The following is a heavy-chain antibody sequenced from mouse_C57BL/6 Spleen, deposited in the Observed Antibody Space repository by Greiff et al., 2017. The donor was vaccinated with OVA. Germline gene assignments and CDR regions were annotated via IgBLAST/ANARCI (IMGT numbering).Heavy chain of an antibody. J-gene: IGHJ2*01. V-gene: IGHV1-85*01. CDR1: GYTFTSYD. CDR2: IYPRDGST. Sequence: VQVVESGPELVKPGASVKLSCKASGYTFTSYDINWVKQRPGQGLEWIGWIYPRDGSTKYNEKFKGKATLTVDTSSSTAYMELHSLTSEDSAVYFCARGGDYYGSFYYFDYWGQGTTLTVSS. CDR3: ARGGDYYGSFYYFDY. D-gene: IGHD1-1*01.